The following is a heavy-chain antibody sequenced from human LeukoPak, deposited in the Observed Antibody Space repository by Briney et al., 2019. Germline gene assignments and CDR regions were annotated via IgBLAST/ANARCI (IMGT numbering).Heavy chain of an antibody. Sequence: GGSLRLSCAASGFTFSSYAMSWVRQAPGKGLEWVSAISGSGGSTYYADSVKGRFTISRDNSKNTLYLQMNSLRAKDTAVYYCAMNYYDSSGYSNGPFDYWGQGTLVTVSS. D-gene: IGHD3-22*01. J-gene: IGHJ4*02. V-gene: IGHV3-23*01. CDR2: ISGSGGST. CDR3: AMNYYDSSGYSNGPFDY. CDR1: GFTFSSYA.